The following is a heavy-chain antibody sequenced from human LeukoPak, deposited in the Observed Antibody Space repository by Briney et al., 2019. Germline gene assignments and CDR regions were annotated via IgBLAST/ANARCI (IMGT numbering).Heavy chain of an antibody. CDR2: INPSGGST. J-gene: IGHJ4*02. CDR3: ARDFSSGWYRWYYFDY. D-gene: IGHD6-19*01. Sequence: GASVKVSCKASGYTFTSYYMHWVRQAPGQGLEWMGIINPSGGSTSYAQKFQGRVTMTRDTSTSTVYMELSSLRSEDTGVYYCARDFSSGWYRWYYFDYWGQGTLVTVSS. CDR1: GYTFTSYY. V-gene: IGHV1-46*01.